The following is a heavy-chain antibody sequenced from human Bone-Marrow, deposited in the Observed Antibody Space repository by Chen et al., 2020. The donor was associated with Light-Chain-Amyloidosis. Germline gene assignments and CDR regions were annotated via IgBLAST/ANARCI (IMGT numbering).Heavy chain of an antibody. CDR3: ARRRDGYNFDY. CDR2: ICPDDSDA. J-gene: IGHJ4*02. V-gene: IGHV5-51*01. CDR1: GYTLPHYW. Sequence: EVQLEQSGPEVKKPGESPKTSCKGTGYTLPHYWIGGARQMPGKGLEWMGVICPDDSDAGYSPSFEVQVTISADKSITTAYLQWRSLKASDTATYYCARRRDGYNFDYWGQGTLVTVSS. D-gene: IGHD5-12*01.